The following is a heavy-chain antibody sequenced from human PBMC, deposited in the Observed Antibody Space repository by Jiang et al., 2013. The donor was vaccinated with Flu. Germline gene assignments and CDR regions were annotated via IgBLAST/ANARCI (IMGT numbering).Heavy chain of an antibody. CDR3: ARGFLRWEASKRSGCAFDI. J-gene: IGHJ3*02. V-gene: IGHV4-34*01. CDR1: GGSFSGYY. D-gene: IGHD6-19*01. Sequence: LLKPSETLSLTCAVYGGSFSGYYWSWIRQPPGKGLEWIGEINHSGSTNYNPSLKSRVTISVDTSKNQFSLKLSSVTAADTAVYYCARGFLRWEASKRSGCAFDIWGQGTMVTVSS. CDR2: INHSGST.